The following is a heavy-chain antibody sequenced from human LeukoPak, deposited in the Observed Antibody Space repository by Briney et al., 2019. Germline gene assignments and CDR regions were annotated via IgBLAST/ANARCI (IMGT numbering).Heavy chain of an antibody. CDR2: ISSKANNYAT. Sequence: PGGSLKLSCAASGFTFSGSTMHWVRQASGKGLEWVGRISSKANNYATAYGASVKGRFTISRDDSRNTAYLQMNSLKTEDTAVYYCPAYCSVIDCHGEWGQGTLVTVSS. D-gene: IGHD2-15*01. CDR1: GFTFSGST. V-gene: IGHV3-73*01. CDR3: PAYCSVIDCHGE. J-gene: IGHJ4*02.